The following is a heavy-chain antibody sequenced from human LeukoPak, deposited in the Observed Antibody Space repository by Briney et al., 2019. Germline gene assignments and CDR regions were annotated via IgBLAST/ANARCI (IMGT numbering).Heavy chain of an antibody. CDR3: ARHPPSTVTPFDY. V-gene: IGHV4-59*08. J-gene: IGHJ4*02. CDR1: GGSISSYY. Sequence: SGTLSLTCTVSGGSISSYYWSWIRQPPGKGLEWIGYIYYRGSTNYNPSLKSRVTISVDTSKNQFSLKLSSVTAADTAVYYCARHPPSTVTPFDYWGQGTLVTVSS. D-gene: IGHD4-17*01. CDR2: IYYRGST.